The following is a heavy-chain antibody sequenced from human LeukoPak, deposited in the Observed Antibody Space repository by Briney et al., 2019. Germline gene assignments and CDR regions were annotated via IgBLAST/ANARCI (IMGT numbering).Heavy chain of an antibody. V-gene: IGHV3-66*01. Sequence: GGSLRLSCAASGFTVSSNYLSWVRQAPGKGVEWGSVIYSGGSTYYPDSVKGRFTISRDNSKNTLYLQMNSLKAEDTAAYYCAKEGRRAVLRFLEWLLGDFDYWGQGTLVTVSS. CDR2: IYSGGST. CDR3: AKEGRRAVLRFLEWLLGDFDY. D-gene: IGHD3-3*01. CDR1: GFTVSSNY. J-gene: IGHJ4*02.